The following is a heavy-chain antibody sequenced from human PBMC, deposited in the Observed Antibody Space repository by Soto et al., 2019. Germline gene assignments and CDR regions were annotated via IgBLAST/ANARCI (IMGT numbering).Heavy chain of an antibody. J-gene: IGHJ5*02. CDR1: GFTFSDYY. CDR2: ISSSGSTI. CDR3: ARDETYYDFWSGSPRHWFDP. Sequence: GGSLRLSCAASGFTFSDYYMSWIRQAPGKGLEWVSYISSSGSTIYYADSVKGRFTISRDNAKNSLYLQMNSLRAEDTAVYYCARDETYYDFWSGSPRHWFDPWGQGTLVTVSS. D-gene: IGHD3-3*01. V-gene: IGHV3-11*01.